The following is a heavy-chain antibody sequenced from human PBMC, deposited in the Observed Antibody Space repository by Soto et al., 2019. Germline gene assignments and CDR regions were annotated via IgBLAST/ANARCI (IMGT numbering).Heavy chain of an antibody. CDR3: ARLYCSGGSCYSDLTYKWFDP. V-gene: IGHV1-18*01. CDR1: GYTFTSYG. CDR2: ISAYNGNT. Sequence: ASVKVSCKASGYTFTSYGISWVRQAPGQGLEWMGWISAYNGNTNYAQKLQGRVTMTTDTSTSTAYMELRSLRSDDTAVYYCARLYCSGGSCYSDLTYKWFDPWGQGTLVTVS. D-gene: IGHD2-15*01. J-gene: IGHJ5*02.